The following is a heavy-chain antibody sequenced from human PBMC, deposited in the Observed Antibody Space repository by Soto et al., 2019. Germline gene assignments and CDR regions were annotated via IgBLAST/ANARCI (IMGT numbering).Heavy chain of an antibody. V-gene: IGHV3-64*01. Sequence: GGSLRLSCAASGFTFSSYAMHWVRQAPGKGLEYVSAISINGGSTYYANSVKGRFTISRDNSKNTLYLQMGSLRAEDMAVYYCARDGGCTSTSCYQSYFAYWGQGTLVTVSS. D-gene: IGHD2-2*01. J-gene: IGHJ4*02. CDR1: GFTFSSYA. CDR2: ISINGGST. CDR3: ARDGGCTSTSCYQSYFAY.